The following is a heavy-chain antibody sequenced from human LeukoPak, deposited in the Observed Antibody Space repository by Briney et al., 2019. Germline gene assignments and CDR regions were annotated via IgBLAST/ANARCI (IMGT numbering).Heavy chain of an antibody. V-gene: IGHV3-74*01. D-gene: IGHD6-13*01. J-gene: IGHJ4*02. CDR3: ALSREAAGTVLDD. CDR1: GFTFSSYW. CDR2: IKSDGRRT. Sequence: GGSLRLSCAASGFTFSSYWMHWVRQPPGKGLVCVSHIKSDGRRTTDAESVKRRFTISRHNAKNTLYLHMNRLRAEDTAVYYCALSREAAGTVLDDWGQGTLVTVSS.